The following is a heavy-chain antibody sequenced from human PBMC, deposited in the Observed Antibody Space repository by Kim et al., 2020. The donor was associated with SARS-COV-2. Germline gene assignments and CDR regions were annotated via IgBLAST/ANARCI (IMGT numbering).Heavy chain of an antibody. Sequence: HPPLTRRVNLSVDTPKNQFSLQLSSVTAADTAVYYCARRGRGIAAAGDFDYWGQGTLVTVSS. CDR3: ARRGRGIAAAGDFDY. J-gene: IGHJ4*02. V-gene: IGHV4-39*01. D-gene: IGHD6-13*01.